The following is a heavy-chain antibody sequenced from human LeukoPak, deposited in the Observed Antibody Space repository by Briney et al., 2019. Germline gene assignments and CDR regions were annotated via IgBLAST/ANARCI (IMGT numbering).Heavy chain of an antibody. CDR3: ARPHTGFDS. Sequence: PGGSLRLPCAASGFTFSSYWMHWVRQAPGKGLKWVARIDGDGSTTIYADSVKGRFTISRDNAKNTLYLQINSLRVEDTAVYYCARPHTGFDSWGQGTLVTVSS. CDR2: IDGDGSTT. J-gene: IGHJ4*02. V-gene: IGHV3-74*01. CDR1: GFTFSSYW.